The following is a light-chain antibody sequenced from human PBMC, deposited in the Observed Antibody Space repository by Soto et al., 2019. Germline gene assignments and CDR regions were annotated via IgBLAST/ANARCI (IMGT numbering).Light chain of an antibody. Sequence: QSVLTQPPSAFGTPGQRVTISCSGSSSNIGNTHVFWYQQVAGAAPKLLIYKSDQRPSGVPDRFSGSRSGTSASLVISGLQSEDEADYYCAAWDDSLTGWMFGGGTKLTVL. V-gene: IGLV1-47*01. CDR3: AAWDDSLTGWM. CDR2: KSD. J-gene: IGLJ3*02. CDR1: SSNIGNTH.